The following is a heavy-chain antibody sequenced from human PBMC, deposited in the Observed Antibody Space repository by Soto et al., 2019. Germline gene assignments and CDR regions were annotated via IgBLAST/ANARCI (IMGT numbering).Heavy chain of an antibody. Sequence: HVHLQQSGPGLLKPSQILSLTCTVSADSIGVVRYWSWIRQFPGRGLERIGCISSSGRTYYNPALNTRLSLPLEASPNTLSIKLLYVAAAATASYYCSTCGVTGPVITSDWFDPCVQGTLVTVPS. D-gene: IGHD2-21*02. CDR2: ISSSGRT. J-gene: IGHJ5*02. CDR1: ADSIGVVRY. V-gene: IGHV4-31*03. CDR3: STCGVTGPVITSDWFDP.